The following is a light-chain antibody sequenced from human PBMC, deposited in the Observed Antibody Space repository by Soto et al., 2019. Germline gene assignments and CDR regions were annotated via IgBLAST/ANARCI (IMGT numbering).Light chain of an antibody. J-gene: IGKJ4*01. CDR1: QSLSSSY. Sequence: EIVLTQSPGTLSLSPGERATLSCRASQSLSSSYLAWYQQKPGQAPRVLIYGASRRATGLPDWFSGSGSGTDFTLTITRLEPEDFAIYYCQQYGSSPLTFGGGTRVEIK. CDR2: GAS. CDR3: QQYGSSPLT. V-gene: IGKV3-20*01.